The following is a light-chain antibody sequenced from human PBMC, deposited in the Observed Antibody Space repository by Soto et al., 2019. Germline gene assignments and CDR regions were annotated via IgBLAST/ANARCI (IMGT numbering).Light chain of an antibody. CDR3: SSYTSSSTWV. V-gene: IGLV2-14*01. J-gene: IGLJ3*02. CDR2: EVS. Sequence: QSALTQPASGSGSPGQSITISCTGTSSDFGGYNYVSWYQQHPGKAPKVMIYEVSNRPSGVSNRFSGSKFGNTASLTISGLQAEDEADYYCSSYTSSSTWVLGGGTKLTVL. CDR1: SSDFGGYNY.